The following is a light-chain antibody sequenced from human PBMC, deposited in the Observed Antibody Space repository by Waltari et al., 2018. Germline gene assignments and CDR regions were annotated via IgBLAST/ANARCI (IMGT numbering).Light chain of an antibody. CDR2: DAS. CDR1: QSVSSY. J-gene: IGKJ3*01. CDR3: QQRSNWPPP. V-gene: IGKV3-11*01. Sequence: EIMLTQSPATLSLSPGERATLSCRASQSVSSYLAWYQQKPGQAPRLLIYDASNRATGIPARFSGSGSGTDFTLTISSLEPEDFAVYYCQQRSNWPPPFGPGTKVDIK.